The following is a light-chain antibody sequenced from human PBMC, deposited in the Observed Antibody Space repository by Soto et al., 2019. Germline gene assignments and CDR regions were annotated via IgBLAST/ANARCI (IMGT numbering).Light chain of an antibody. CDR2: LGS. Sequence: DIVMTQSPLSLPVTPGEPASISCRSSQSLLHSNGYNYFDWYLQKPGQSPQLLIYLGSSRASGVPDRFNGSGSGTDFTLKISRVEAEDVGVYYCMQALQTPLTFGQGTRLGIK. J-gene: IGKJ5*01. CDR1: QSLLHSNGYNY. CDR3: MQALQTPLT. V-gene: IGKV2-28*01.